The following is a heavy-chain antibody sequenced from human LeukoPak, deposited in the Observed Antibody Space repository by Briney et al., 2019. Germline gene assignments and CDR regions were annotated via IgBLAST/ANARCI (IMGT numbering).Heavy chain of an antibody. Sequence: SETLSLTCTVSGGSVSSGSYYWSWIRQRPGKGLEWIGYIYYSGSTNYNPSLKSRVTISVDTSKNQFSLKLSSVTAADTAVYYCAVETTVTNWFDPWGQGTLVTVSS. CDR3: AVETTVTNWFDP. J-gene: IGHJ5*02. V-gene: IGHV4-61*01. CDR1: GGSVSSGSYY. CDR2: IYYSGST. D-gene: IGHD4-17*01.